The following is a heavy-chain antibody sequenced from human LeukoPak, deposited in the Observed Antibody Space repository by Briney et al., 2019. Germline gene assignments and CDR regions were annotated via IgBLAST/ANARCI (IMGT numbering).Heavy chain of an antibody. D-gene: IGHD4-17*01. Sequence: ASVKVSCKVSGYTLTELSMHWVRQAPGKGLEWMGGFDPEDGETIYAQKFQGRVTMTEDSSTDTAYMELSSLRSEDTAVYYCARGAVTTPDGKYYYGMDVWGQGTTVTVSS. V-gene: IGHV1-24*01. CDR2: FDPEDGET. J-gene: IGHJ6*02. CDR3: ARGAVTTPDGKYYYGMDV. CDR1: GYTLTELS.